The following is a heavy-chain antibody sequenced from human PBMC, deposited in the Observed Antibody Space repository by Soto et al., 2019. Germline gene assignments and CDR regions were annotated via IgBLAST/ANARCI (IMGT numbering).Heavy chain of an antibody. V-gene: IGHV4-61*01. CDR3: ARGYLLWFGELPTEYYFDY. CDR1: GGSVSSGSYY. J-gene: IGHJ4*02. CDR2: IYYSGST. D-gene: IGHD3-10*01. Sequence: SETLSLTCTVSGGSVSSGSYYWSWIRQPPGKGLEWIGYIYYSGSTNYNPSLKSRVTISVDTSKNQFSLKLISVTAADTAVYYCARGYLLWFGELPTEYYFDYWGQGTLVTVSS.